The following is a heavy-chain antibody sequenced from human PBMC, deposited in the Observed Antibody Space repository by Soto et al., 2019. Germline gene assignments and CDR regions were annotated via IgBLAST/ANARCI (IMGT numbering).Heavy chain of an antibody. V-gene: IGHV3-30*18. CDR1: GFTFSSYG. CDR2: ISYDGSNK. D-gene: IGHD1-1*01. Sequence: QVQLVESGGGVVQPGTSLRLSCAASGFTFSSYGMHWVRQAPGKGLEWVAVISYDGSNKYYADSVKGRFTISRDNSKNTRYLQMNSMRAEDTAVYYCAKACWNDVATNWFDPWGQGTLVTVSS. CDR3: AKACWNDVATNWFDP. J-gene: IGHJ5*02.